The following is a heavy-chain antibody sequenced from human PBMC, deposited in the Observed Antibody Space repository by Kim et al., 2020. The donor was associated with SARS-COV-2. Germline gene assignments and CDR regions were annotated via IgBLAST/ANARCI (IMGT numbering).Heavy chain of an antibody. D-gene: IGHD3-9*01. V-gene: IGHV1-69*01. CDR3: ARGAHFDWAPPTLD. Sequence: AQKFKGRVTITADESTSTAYMELSSLRSEDTAVYYCARGAHFDWAPPTLDWGQGTLVTVSS. J-gene: IGHJ4*02.